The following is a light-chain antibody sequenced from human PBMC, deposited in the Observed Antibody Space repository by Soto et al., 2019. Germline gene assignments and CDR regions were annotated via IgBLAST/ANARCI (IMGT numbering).Light chain of an antibody. CDR2: DLT. Sequence: QSALTQPASVSGSPGQSITISCAGTRSDVGGSNYVSWYQQRPGKAPKLMIYDLTNRPSGVSTRFSGSRSANTASLTISGLQAEDEADYYCSAYTSSNTVVFGTGTKVTVL. J-gene: IGLJ1*01. CDR3: SAYTSSNTVV. V-gene: IGLV2-14*03. CDR1: RSDVGGSNY.